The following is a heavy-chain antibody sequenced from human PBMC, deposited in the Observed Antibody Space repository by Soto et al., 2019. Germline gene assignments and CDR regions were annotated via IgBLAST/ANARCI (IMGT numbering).Heavy chain of an antibody. J-gene: IGHJ6*02. CDR3: AKDQKDKYCGGGSCYFYYGMDV. V-gene: IGHV3-30*04. CDR2: ITDDGRNK. Sequence: QVQLVESGGGVVQPGRSLGLSCAASGFTFSSYVMHWVRQAPGKGLEWVAAITDDGRNKHYADSVKGRFTISRDKAKNTLFLQMDSLRAEDTAVYYCAKDQKDKYCGGGSCYFYYGMDVWGQGTTVTVSS. CDR1: GFTFSSYV. D-gene: IGHD2-15*01.